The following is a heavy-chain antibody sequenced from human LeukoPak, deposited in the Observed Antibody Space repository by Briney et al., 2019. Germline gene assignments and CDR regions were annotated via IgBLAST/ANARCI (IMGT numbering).Heavy chain of an antibody. J-gene: IGHJ4*02. D-gene: IGHD3-10*01. Sequence: SETLSLTCTVSGGSISSSSYYWGWIRQPPGKGLEWIGEINHSGSTNYNPSLKSRVTISVDTSKNQFSLKLSSVTAADTAVYYCARALRYYYGSGSASDDYWGQGTLVTVSS. V-gene: IGHV4-39*07. CDR3: ARALRYYYGSGSASDDY. CDR1: GGSISSSSYY. CDR2: INHSGST.